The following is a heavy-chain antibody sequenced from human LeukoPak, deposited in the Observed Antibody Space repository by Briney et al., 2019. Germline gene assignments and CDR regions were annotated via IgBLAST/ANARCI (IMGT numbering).Heavy chain of an antibody. Sequence: PGGSLRLSCAASGITFSSYMLTWVRQAPGKGLEWVANIKQDGSEKYYVDSVEGRFSISRDNAKNSLYLQMNSLRVEDTAVYYCATKMVPAAEKGLGYWGQGTLVTVSS. V-gene: IGHV3-7*01. CDR3: ATKMVPAAEKGLGY. J-gene: IGHJ4*02. CDR2: IKQDGSEK. D-gene: IGHD2-2*01. CDR1: GITFSSYM.